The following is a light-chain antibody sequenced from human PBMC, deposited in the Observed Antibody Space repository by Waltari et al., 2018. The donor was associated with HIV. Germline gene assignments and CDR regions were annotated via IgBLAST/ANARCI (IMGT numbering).Light chain of an antibody. CDR1: SSDIGSYNY. V-gene: IGLV2-14*03. J-gene: IGLJ3*02. CDR2: DVT. Sequence: QSALTQPASVSGSLGQSITFSCTGTSSDIGSYNYVSWYQQHPGKAPKIISEDVTSGPAGVSNRLSGSKSGKRACLTMAGLQAEDEAGYYCTSVTSSRAWVFGGGTMLTV. CDR3: TSVTSSRAWV.